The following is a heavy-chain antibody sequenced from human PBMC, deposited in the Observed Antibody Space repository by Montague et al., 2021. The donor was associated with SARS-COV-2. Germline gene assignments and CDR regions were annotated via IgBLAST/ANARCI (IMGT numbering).Heavy chain of an antibody. CDR3: ARDFDY. CDR1: GGSISSYY. V-gene: IGHV4-59*13. J-gene: IGHJ4*02. CDR2: MYYSGST. Sequence: SETLSLTCTVSGGSISSYYWSWIRQPPGKGLEWIGYMYYSGSTNYNPSLKSRVTLSVDTSKNQFSLKLSSVTAADTAVYYCARDFDYWGQGTLVTVPS.